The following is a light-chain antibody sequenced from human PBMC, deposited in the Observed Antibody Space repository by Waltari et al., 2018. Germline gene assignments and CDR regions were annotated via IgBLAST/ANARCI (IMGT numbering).Light chain of an antibody. V-gene: IGKV3D-15*01. CDR2: GAS. J-gene: IGKJ4*01. CDR1: QNVYPN. Sequence: RVMTQSPATLSQSPGDTATLSCNACQNVYPNLPWYQQQPGQTPRLLVAGASNRATGVPSRFSGSESVTEFALTSRSLQAEDIAVYYCQQYKNWLPLSVGGGTRVDSK. CDR3: QQYKNWLPLS.